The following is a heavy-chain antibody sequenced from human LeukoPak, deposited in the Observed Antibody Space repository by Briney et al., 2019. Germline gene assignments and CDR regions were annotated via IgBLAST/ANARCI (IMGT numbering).Heavy chain of an antibody. Sequence: SETLSLTCTVSGGSISSYYWSWFRQHPGKGLEWIGYIYYSGSTYYNPSLKSRVTISVDTSKNQFSLKLSSVTAADTAVYYCARDPTYCSGGSCYGMDVWGQGTTVTVSS. V-gene: IGHV4-59*06. CDR1: GGSISSYY. D-gene: IGHD2-15*01. CDR3: ARDPTYCSGGSCYGMDV. CDR2: IYYSGST. J-gene: IGHJ6*02.